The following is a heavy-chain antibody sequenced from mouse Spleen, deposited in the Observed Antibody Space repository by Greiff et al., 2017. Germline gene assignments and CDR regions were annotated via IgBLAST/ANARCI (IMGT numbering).Heavy chain of an antibody. CDR3: ARDEKGYDGVGYAMDY. Sequence: KLVESGGGLVQPGGSLRLSCATSGFTFSDFYMEWVRQPPGKRLEWIAASRNKANDYTTEYSASVKGRFIVSRDTSQSILYLQMNALRAEDTAIYYCARDEKGYDGVGYAMDYWGQGTSVTVSS. J-gene: IGHJ4*01. CDR1: GFTFSDFY. D-gene: IGHD2-14*01. V-gene: IGHV7-1*02. CDR2: SRNKANDYTT.